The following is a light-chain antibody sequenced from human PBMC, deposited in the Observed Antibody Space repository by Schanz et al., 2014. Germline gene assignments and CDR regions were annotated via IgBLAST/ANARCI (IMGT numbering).Light chain of an antibody. Sequence: QSVLTQPPSVSAAPGQKVTISCSGSSSDMGNYAVSWYQQLPGTAPKLLIYGNSNRPSGVPDRFSGSKSGTSASLAITGLQAEDEADYYCQSYDSSLIGWVFGGGTKLTVL. CDR2: GNS. CDR1: SSDMGNYA. CDR3: QSYDSSLIGWV. J-gene: IGLJ3*02. V-gene: IGLV1-40*01.